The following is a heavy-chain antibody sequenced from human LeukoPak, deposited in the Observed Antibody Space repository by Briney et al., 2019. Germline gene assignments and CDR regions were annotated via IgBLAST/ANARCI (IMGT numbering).Heavy chain of an antibody. CDR1: GFTFSNYE. J-gene: IGHJ5*02. Sequence: LSGGSLRLSCAASGFTFSNYEMHWVRQAAGKGLEWVSYISRSGSTIYYADSVKGRFTISRNNAKNSLYLQMNSLRAEDTAVYYCAKPYSSGWDNWFGPWGQGTLVTVSS. CDR2: ISRSGSTI. V-gene: IGHV3-48*03. D-gene: IGHD6-19*01. CDR3: AKPYSSGWDNWFGP.